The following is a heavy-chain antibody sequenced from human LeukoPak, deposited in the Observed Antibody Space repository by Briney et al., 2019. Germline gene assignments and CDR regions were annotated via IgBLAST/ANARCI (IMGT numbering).Heavy chain of an antibody. CDR3: ARSGVIAAAGTDYYYMDV. D-gene: IGHD6-13*01. J-gene: IGHJ6*03. V-gene: IGHV4-4*07. CDR1: GGSISSYY. Sequence: SETLSLTCTVSGGSISSYYWSWIRQPAGKGLEWIGRIYTSGSTNYNPSLKSRVTISVDTSKNQFSPKLSSVTAADTAVYYCARSGVIAAAGTDYYYMDVWGKGTTVTVSS. CDR2: IYTSGST.